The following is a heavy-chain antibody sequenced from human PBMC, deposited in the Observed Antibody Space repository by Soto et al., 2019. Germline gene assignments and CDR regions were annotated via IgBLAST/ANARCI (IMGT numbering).Heavy chain of an antibody. CDR2: LSDSGVSP. J-gene: IGHJ6*02. CDR1: GFPFSSYA. CDR3: AKMTSDSYGRNYGMDV. Sequence: LRLSCAGSGFPFSSYAMSWVRQAPEKGLEWVSALSDSGVSPYYADSVKGRFTISRDNSKNTLYLQMDSLRVEDTALYYCAKMTSDSYGRNYGMDVWGQGTTVTVSS. D-gene: IGHD5-18*01. V-gene: IGHV3-23*01.